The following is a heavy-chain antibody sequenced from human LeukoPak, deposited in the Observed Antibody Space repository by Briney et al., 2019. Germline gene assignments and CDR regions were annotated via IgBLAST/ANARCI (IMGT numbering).Heavy chain of an antibody. Sequence: GGSLRLSCAASGFTFSSYAMSWVRQAPGKGLEWVSAISGSGGSTYYADSVKGRFTISRDNSKNTLYLQMNSLRAEDTAVYYCAKDLAGDYVGAYFDYWGQGTLVTVSS. CDR1: GFTFSSYA. D-gene: IGHD4-17*01. V-gene: IGHV3-23*01. CDR3: AKDLAGDYVGAYFDY. J-gene: IGHJ4*02. CDR2: ISGSGGST.